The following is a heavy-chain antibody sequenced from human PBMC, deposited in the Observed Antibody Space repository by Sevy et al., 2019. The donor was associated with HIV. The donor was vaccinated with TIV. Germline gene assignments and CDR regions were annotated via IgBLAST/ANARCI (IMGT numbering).Heavy chain of an antibody. CDR3: AKVLITELESMIEVTVRSLKCFDV. D-gene: IGHD3-22*01. CDR1: GFTFNTHV. CDR2: ISGFGNT. Sequence: GGSLRLSCAASGFTFNTHVMNWVRQAPGKGLEWVSSISGFGNTYYADSVRGRFTISKDNAKNTLYLKMNSHRADDTAVYCSAKVLITELESMIEVTVRSLKCFDVWRQGTMVTVSS. J-gene: IGHJ3*01. V-gene: IGHV3-23*01.